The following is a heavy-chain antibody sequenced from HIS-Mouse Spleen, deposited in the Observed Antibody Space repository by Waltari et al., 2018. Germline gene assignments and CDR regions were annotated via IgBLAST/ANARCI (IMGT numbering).Heavy chain of an antibody. CDR3: AREIPYSSSWYDWYFDL. Sequence: QPQLRESGPGLVKPSETLSLTSTVPGGSLPSSSYYRAWIRQPPGKGLEWIGSIYYSGSTYYNPSLKSRVIISVDTSKNQFSLKLSSVTAADTAVYYCAREIPYSSSWYDWYFDLWGRGTLVTVSS. J-gene: IGHJ2*01. CDR1: GGSLPSSSYY. D-gene: IGHD6-13*01. V-gene: IGHV4-39*07. CDR2: IYYSGST.